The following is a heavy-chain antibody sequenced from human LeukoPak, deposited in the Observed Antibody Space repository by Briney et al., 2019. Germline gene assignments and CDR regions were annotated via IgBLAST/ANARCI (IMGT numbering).Heavy chain of an antibody. CDR3: ARGAIVGASPRHYGLDV. D-gene: IGHD1-26*01. CDR1: GFTFSSYW. CDR2: INSDGSST. J-gene: IGHJ6*02. Sequence: GGSLRLSCAASGFTFSSYWMHWVRQAPGKGLVWVSRINSDGSSTSYADSVKGRFTISRDNAKNTLYLQMNSLRAEDTAVYYCARGAIVGASPRHYGLDVWGQGTTVTVSS. V-gene: IGHV3-74*01.